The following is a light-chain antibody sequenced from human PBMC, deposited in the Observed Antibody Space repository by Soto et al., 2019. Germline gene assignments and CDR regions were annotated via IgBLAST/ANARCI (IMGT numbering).Light chain of an antibody. CDR1: ISDVGGYQY. J-gene: IGLJ2*01. Sequence: QSVLTQPASVSGSPGQSITISCTGTISDVGGYQYVSWFQQHPGKAPKLMIYDVSDRPSGVSSRFSGSKSGNTASLTISGLQSEDEADYYCSSYTSDFTIIFGGWTKLTVL. CDR3: SSYTSDFTII. V-gene: IGLV2-14*03. CDR2: DVS.